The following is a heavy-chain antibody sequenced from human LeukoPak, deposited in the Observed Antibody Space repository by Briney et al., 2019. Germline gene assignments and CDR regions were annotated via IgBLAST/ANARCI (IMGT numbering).Heavy chain of an antibody. J-gene: IGHJ4*02. CDR3: ARGGRPDY. CDR2: IKLDGSEK. Sequence: GGSLRLSCVASGFSFGKYWMSWVRQAPGEGLEWVANIKLDGSEKNYVDSVKGRFTISRDNAKNSLYLQMSSLRAEDTAVYYCARGGRPDYWGQGTLVTVSS. V-gene: IGHV3-7*01. CDR1: GFSFGKYW. D-gene: IGHD3-10*01.